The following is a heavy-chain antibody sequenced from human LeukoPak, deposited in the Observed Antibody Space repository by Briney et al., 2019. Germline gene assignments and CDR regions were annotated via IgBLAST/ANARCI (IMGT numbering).Heavy chain of an antibody. V-gene: IGHV3-21*01. CDR2: ITSTSGHI. D-gene: IGHD3/OR15-3a*01. Sequence: PGGSLRLSCAASGFTFSRYSMNWVRQAPGKGLEWVSGITSTSGHIYYADSVQGRFTISRDNAKNSLFLQMNSLRADDTAIYYCARDGGVLPGLPGAFSLWGQGTMVTVSS. J-gene: IGHJ3*01. CDR1: GFTFSRYS. CDR3: ARDGGVLPGLPGAFSL.